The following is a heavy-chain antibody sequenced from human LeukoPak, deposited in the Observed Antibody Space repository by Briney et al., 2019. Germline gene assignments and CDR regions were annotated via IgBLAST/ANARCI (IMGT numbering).Heavy chain of an antibody. CDR1: GGSVSSGSYY. CDR2: IYYSGST. V-gene: IGHV4-61*01. Sequence: SETLSLTCTVSGGSVSSGSYYWSWIRQPPGKGLEWIGYIYYSGSTNYNPSLKSRVTISVDTSKNQFSLKLSSVTAADTAVYYCAREGAWFDPWGQGTLVTVSS. D-gene: IGHD1-26*01. J-gene: IGHJ5*02. CDR3: AREGAWFDP.